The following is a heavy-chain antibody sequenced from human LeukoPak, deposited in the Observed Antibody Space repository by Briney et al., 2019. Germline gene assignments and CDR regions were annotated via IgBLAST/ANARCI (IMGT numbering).Heavy chain of an antibody. Sequence: SVKVSCKASGGALSDYTISWVRQASGQGLEWMGAILPMLGTAKYAQSLQGRVTITTDDSSSTVYMELSSLRSEDTAVYYCARGGYYDSPYNWFDPWGQGTLVTVSS. J-gene: IGHJ5*02. CDR2: ILPMLGTA. D-gene: IGHD3-22*01. CDR1: GGALSDYT. V-gene: IGHV1-69*16. CDR3: ARGGYYDSPYNWFDP.